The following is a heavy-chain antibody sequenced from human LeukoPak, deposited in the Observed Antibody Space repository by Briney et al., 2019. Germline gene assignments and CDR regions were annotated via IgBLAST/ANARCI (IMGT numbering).Heavy chain of an antibody. V-gene: IGHV3-23*01. Sequence: GGSLRLSCAASGFTFSSYAMSWVRQAPGKGLEWVSAISGSGGSTYYADSVKGRFTISRDNSKNTLYLQMNSLRAEDTAVYYCARDTGYSSSWYRTRYYYYGMDVWGQGTTVTVSS. J-gene: IGHJ6*02. CDR1: GFTFSSYA. CDR3: ARDTGYSSSWYRTRYYYYGMDV. D-gene: IGHD6-13*01. CDR2: ISGSGGST.